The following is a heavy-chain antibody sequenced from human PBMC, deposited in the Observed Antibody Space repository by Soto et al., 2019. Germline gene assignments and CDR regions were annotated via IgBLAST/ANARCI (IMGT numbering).Heavy chain of an antibody. CDR2: ISYDGSNK. Sequence: QVQLVESGGGVVQPGRSLRLSCAASGFTFSHYGIHWVRQAPGKGLEWLAVISYDGSNKHYADSVKGRFTVSRDNSKNTLYLQMNILRAEDTAVYFCARYRGKYQGAIDYWGQGTLVTVSS. J-gene: IGHJ4*02. V-gene: IGHV3-30*03. CDR1: GFTFSHYG. D-gene: IGHD2-2*01. CDR3: ARYRGKYQGAIDY.